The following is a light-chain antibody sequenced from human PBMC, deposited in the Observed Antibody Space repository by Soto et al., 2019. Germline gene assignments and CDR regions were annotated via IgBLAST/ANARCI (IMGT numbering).Light chain of an antibody. V-gene: IGKV2-30*01. CDR1: QSLVYSDGNTY. Sequence: DVVMTQSPLSLPVTLGQPASISCRSSQSLVYSDGNTYLNWFQQRPGQSPRRLIYKVSNRDSGVPDRFGGSGSGTDFTLKISRVEAEDVGVYYCMQGTFGQGTKLEIK. CDR2: KVS. J-gene: IGKJ2*01. CDR3: MQGT.